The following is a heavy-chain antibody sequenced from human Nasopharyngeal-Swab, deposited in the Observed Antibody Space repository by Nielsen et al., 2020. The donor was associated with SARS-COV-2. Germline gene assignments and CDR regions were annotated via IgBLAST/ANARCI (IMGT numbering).Heavy chain of an antibody. J-gene: IGHJ6*02. V-gene: IGHV5-51*01. CDR3: ARRGRYSSSSLYGMNV. CDR2: IYPGDSDT. D-gene: IGHD6-6*01. CDR1: GYSFTSYW. Sequence: GESLKISCKGSGYSFTSYWIGWVRQMPGKGLEWVGIIYPGDSDTRYSPSFQGQVTISADKSISTAYLQWSSLKASDTAMYYCARRGRYSSSSLYGMNVWGQGTTVTVSS.